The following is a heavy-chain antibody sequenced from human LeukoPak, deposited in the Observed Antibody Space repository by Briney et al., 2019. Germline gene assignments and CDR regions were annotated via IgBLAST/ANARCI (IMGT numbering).Heavy chain of an antibody. CDR2: IADDGRDK. CDR3: ARDHQIAAAVYYFDY. V-gene: IGHV3-30*01. Sequence: GGSLRLSCAASGFTFNTYPMHWVRQAPGKGLEWVAVIADDGRDKHYADSAKGRFTISRDNSKTTLYLEMNSLRSEDTAVYYCARDHQIAAAVYYFDYWGQGTLVTVSS. J-gene: IGHJ4*02. D-gene: IGHD6-13*01. CDR1: GFTFNTYP.